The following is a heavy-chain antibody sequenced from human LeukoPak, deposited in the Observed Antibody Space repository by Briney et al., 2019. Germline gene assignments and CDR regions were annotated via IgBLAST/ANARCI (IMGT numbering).Heavy chain of an antibody. CDR3: ARAASLAGPYYYDSSAFDI. CDR2: IYYSAST. J-gene: IGHJ3*02. V-gene: IGHV4-39*01. D-gene: IGHD3-22*01. Sequence: PSETLSLTCTVSGGSISSGSYYWGWIRQPPGKGLEWIGSIYYSASTYYNPSLKSRVTISVDTSKNQFSLKLSSVTAADTAVYYCARAASLAGPYYYDSSAFDIWGQGTMVTVSS. CDR1: GGSISSGSYY.